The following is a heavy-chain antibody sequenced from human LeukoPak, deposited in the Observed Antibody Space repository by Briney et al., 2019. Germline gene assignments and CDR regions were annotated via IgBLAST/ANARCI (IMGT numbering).Heavy chain of an antibody. Sequence: PGGSLRLSCAASGFTFSSYWMSWVRQAPGKGLEWVANIKQDGSEKYYVDSVKGRFTISRDNAKNSLYLQMNSLRAEDTAVYYCARVEWGSGWYVDDYWPQGTLVTVSS. D-gene: IGHD6-19*01. V-gene: IGHV3-7*01. CDR2: IKQDGSEK. CDR3: ARVEWGSGWYVDDY. CDR1: GFTFSSYW. J-gene: IGHJ4*02.